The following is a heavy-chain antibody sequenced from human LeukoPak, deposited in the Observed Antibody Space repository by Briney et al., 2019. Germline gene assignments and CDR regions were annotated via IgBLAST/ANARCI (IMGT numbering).Heavy chain of an antibody. CDR2: IYTSGST. J-gene: IGHJ6*03. V-gene: IGHV4-61*02. D-gene: IGHD4-17*01. CDR3: ARTTRGYYMDV. Sequence: NPSETLSLTCTVSGGSISSSSYYWSWIRQPAGKGLEWIGRIYTSGSTNYNPSLKSRVTISVDTSKNQFSLKLSSVTAADTAVYYCARTTRGYYMDVWGKGTTVTVSS. CDR1: GGSISSSSYY.